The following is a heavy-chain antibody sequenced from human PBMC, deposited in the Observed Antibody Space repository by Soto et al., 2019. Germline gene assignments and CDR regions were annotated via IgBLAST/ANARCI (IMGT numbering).Heavy chain of an antibody. CDR2: ISAYNGNT. CDR1: GYTFTSYG. J-gene: IGHJ5*02. D-gene: IGHD6-13*01. CDR3: ARWKIAEAGRCWFEP. V-gene: IGHV1-18*01. Sequence: GASVKVSCKASGYTFTSYGISCVRQAPGQGLEWMGWISAYNGNTNYAQKLQGRVTMTTDTSTSTAYMELRSLRSDDTAVYYCARWKIAEAGRCWFEPWGQGTLVTVSS.